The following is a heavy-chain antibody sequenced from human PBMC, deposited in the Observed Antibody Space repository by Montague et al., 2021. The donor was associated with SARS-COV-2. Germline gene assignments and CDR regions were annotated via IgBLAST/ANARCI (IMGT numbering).Heavy chain of an antibody. CDR3: ARESGSGSYLVY. J-gene: IGHJ4*02. V-gene: IGHV4-39*01. CDR2: TVFSWST. CDR1: CASIVTRNYG. Sequence: SETLSLTCPVSCASIVTRNYGGGWIRQPPGTGLELIGCTVFSWSTNYNPSLKSRVTISVDTSKNQFSLKLRSVTAADTAVYYCARESGSGSYLVYWGQGTLVTVSS. D-gene: IGHD3-10*01.